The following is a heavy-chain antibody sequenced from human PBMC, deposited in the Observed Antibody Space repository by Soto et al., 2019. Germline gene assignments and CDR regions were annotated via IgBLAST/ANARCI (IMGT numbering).Heavy chain of an antibody. V-gene: IGHV1-2*04. Sequence: QVQLVQSGAEVKKPGASVKVSCKASGYTFTGYYMHWVRQAPGQGLEWMGWINPNSGGTNYAQKFQGWVTMTRDTSISTAYMELSRLRSDDTAVYYCARVALGEDYYYGMDVWGQGTTVTVSS. CDR3: ARVALGEDYYYGMDV. J-gene: IGHJ6*02. CDR2: INPNSGGT. D-gene: IGHD3-10*01. CDR1: GYTFTGYY.